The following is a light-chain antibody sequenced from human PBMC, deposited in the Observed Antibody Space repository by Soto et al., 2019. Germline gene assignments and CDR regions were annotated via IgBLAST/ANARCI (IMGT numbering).Light chain of an antibody. V-gene: IGLV2-14*03. J-gene: IGLJ1*01. Sequence: QSVLTQPASVSGSPGQSITISCTGTSSDVGSYNYVSWHQHHPGKAPKLVIYDVDDRPSGVSNRFSGSKSGNTASLTISGLQAEDEADYYCSSFTNSSPLGVFGTGTKVTVL. CDR1: SSDVGSYNY. CDR3: SSFTNSSPLGV. CDR2: DVD.